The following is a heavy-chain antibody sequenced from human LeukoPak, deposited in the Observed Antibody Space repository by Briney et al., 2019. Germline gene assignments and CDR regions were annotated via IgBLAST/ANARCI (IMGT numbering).Heavy chain of an antibody. CDR2: ISASSTTI. D-gene: IGHD6-13*01. CDR3: ARAWREAAAFVYFNN. J-gene: IGHJ1*01. V-gene: IGHV3-48*01. Sequence: GGALRLSFAASGFTFIRYIMNWVRQAPGKRLAWVSYISASSTTIYYADSVKGRFTISRDNAKNSLYLQMNSLRAEDTAVYYCARAWREAAAFVYFNNWGQGTLVTVSS. CDR1: GFTFIRYI.